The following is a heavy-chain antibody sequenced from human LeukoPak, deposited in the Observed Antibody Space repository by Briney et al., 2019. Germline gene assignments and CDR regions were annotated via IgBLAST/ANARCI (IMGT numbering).Heavy chain of an antibody. CDR1: SGFISSYY. CDR3: ARGKTYYDISKDAFDI. V-gene: IGHV4-59*01. J-gene: IGHJ3*02. Sequence: SETLSLTCTVSSGFISSYYWSWIRQPPGKGLEWIGYIYYSGSTNYNPSLKSRVTISVDTSKNQFSLKLSSVAAADTAVYYCARGKTYYDISKDAFDIWGQGTMVTVSS. D-gene: IGHD3-22*01. CDR2: IYYSGST.